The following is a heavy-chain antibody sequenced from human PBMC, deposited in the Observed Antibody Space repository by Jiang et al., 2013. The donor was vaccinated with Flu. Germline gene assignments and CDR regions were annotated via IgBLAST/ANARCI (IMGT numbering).Heavy chain of an antibody. CDR2: IDPSDSYT. CDR3: ARHFYDSSGFTLNYDS. D-gene: IGHD3-22*01. Sequence: GAEVKKPGESLRISCKGSGYRFTSYWISWVRQMPGKGLEWMGRIDPSDSYTNYSPSFQGHVIISADRSISTAYLQWSSLKASDSAIYYCARHFYDSSGFTLNYDSWGQGTLVTVSS. CDR1: GYRFTSYW. V-gene: IGHV5-10-1*01. J-gene: IGHJ4*02.